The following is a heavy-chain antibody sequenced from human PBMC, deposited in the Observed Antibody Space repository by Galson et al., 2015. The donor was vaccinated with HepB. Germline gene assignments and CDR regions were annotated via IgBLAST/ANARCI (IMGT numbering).Heavy chain of an antibody. CDR1: GFTFSSYA. CDR2: ISSNGGST. D-gene: IGHD1/OR15-1a*01. V-gene: IGHV3-64D*06. CDR3: VKDLSPDGTTWKSLYY. Sequence: SLRLSCAASGFTFSSYAMHWVRQAPGKGLEYVSAISSNGGSTYYADSVKGRFTISRDNSKNTLYLQMSSLRAEDTAVYYCVKDLSPDGTTWKSLYYWGQGTLVTVSS. J-gene: IGHJ4*02.